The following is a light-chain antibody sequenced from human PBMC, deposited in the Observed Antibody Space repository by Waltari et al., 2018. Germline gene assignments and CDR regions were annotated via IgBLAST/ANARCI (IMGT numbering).Light chain of an antibody. CDR3: QQYDNLPLT. V-gene: IGKV1-33*01. CDR2: DAS. Sequence: EIQMTQSPSTLSASLGDRVTLTCQASQGISNYLNWYQQKPGKAPKLLIYDASNVETGVPSRFSGSGSGTDFTFTISSLQPEDIATYYCQQYDNLPLTFGGGTKVEIK. CDR1: QGISNY. J-gene: IGKJ4*01.